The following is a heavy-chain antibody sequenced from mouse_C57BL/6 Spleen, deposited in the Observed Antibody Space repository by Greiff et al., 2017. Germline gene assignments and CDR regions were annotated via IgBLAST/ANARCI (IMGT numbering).Heavy chain of an antibody. J-gene: IGHJ1*03. CDR1: GYTFTDYY. V-gene: IGHV1-26*01. D-gene: IGHD1-1*02. CDR3: ARGGYYWYFDV. CDR2: INPNNGGT. Sequence: EVQLQQSGPELVKPWASVKISCKASGYTFTDYYMNWVKQSHGTSLEWIGDINPNNGGTSYNQKFKGKATLTVDKSSSTAYMELRSVTAEDSAVYYGARGGYYWYFDVWGTGTTVTVSS.